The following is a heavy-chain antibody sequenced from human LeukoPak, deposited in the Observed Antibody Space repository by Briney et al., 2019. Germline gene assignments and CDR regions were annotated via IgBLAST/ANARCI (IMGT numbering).Heavy chain of an antibody. CDR3: ARDLTTVTTSGFDY. V-gene: IGHV4-31*03. J-gene: IGHJ4*02. CDR2: IYYSGST. Sequence: SETLSLTCTVSGGSISSGGYYWSWIRQHPGKGLEWIGYIYYSGSTYYNPSLKSRVTISVDTSKNQFSLKLSSVTAADTAVYYCARDLTTVTTSGFDYWGQGTLVTVSS. D-gene: IGHD4-17*01. CDR1: GGSISSGGYY.